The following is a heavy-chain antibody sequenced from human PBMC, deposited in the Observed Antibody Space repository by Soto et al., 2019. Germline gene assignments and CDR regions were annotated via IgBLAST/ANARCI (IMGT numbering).Heavy chain of an antibody. D-gene: IGHD2-15*01. CDR2: MAHDGDIR. Sequence: QVQLLESGGGVVQPGRSLRLSCAASGFTFSHSAFHWVRQSPGKGLEWVAAMAHDGDIRYKVDSVKGRFTISRDNSKNTLFLQMNRLRAEDTAVDYCARGYCSGSAGDSIIYSYGLDAWGKGTTFTFSS. J-gene: IGHJ6*04. V-gene: IGHV3-30-3*01. CDR3: ARGYCSGSAGDSIIYSYGLDA. CDR1: GFTFSHSA.